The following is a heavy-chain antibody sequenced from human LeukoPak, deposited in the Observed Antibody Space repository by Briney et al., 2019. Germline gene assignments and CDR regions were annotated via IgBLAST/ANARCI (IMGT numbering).Heavy chain of an antibody. V-gene: IGHV4-31*03. D-gene: IGHD3-22*01. CDR3: ARDMGLYFYDTSGPDAFDI. CDR1: GGSISSGGHY. CDR2: IYYSGHIYYSGNT. Sequence: SETLSLTCTVSGGSISSGGHYWSWIRQYPGKGLEWIGHIYYSGHIYYSGNTYYNPSLKSRVIISVDTSNNQFSLKVSSVTAADTAVYYCARDMGLYFYDTSGPDAFDIWGQGTMAIVSS. J-gene: IGHJ3*02.